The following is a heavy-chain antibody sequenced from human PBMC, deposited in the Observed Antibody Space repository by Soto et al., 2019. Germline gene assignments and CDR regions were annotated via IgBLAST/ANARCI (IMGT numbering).Heavy chain of an antibody. J-gene: IGHJ4*02. D-gene: IGHD3-22*01. CDR1: GLTFSSYA. V-gene: IGHV3-23*01. Sequence: GGSLRLSCAASGLTFSSYAMNWVRQAPGKGLEWVSAISGSGGSTYYADSVKGRFTIPRDSSKNSLYLQMNSLRAEDTAVYYCARDLFKDYDSSGYPFDYWGQGTLVTVSS. CDR2: ISGSGGST. CDR3: ARDLFKDYDSSGYPFDY.